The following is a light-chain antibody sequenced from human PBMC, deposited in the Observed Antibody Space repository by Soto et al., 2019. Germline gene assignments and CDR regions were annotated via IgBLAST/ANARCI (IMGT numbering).Light chain of an antibody. CDR1: SSDVGGYNY. Sequence: QSALTQPASVSGSPGQSITISCTGTSSDVGGYNYVSWYQHHPGKAPKLMIYEVSNRPSGVSNRFSGSKSGNTASLTISGLQAEDEAAYYCSSYTSSGSYTGSSNYVVFGGGTKVTVL. V-gene: IGLV2-14*01. CDR3: SSYTSSGSYTGSSNYVV. CDR2: EVS. J-gene: IGLJ2*01.